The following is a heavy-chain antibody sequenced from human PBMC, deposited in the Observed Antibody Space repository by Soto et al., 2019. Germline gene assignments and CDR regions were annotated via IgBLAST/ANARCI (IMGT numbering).Heavy chain of an antibody. J-gene: IGHJ4*02. Sequence: QVQLVQSGAEVKKPGSSVKVSCKASGGTFSSYAISWVRQAPGQGLEWMGGIIPIFGTANYAQKFQGRVTITADKSTSTAYMELSSLRSEDTAVYYCAATSPRYYYDSSGYYPIFDYWGQGPLVTVSS. CDR1: GGTFSSYA. V-gene: IGHV1-69*06. CDR3: AATSPRYYYDSSGYYPIFDY. CDR2: IIPIFGTA. D-gene: IGHD3-22*01.